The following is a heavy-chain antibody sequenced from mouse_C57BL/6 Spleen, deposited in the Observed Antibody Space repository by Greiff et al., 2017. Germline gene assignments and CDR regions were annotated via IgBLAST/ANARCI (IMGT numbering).Heavy chain of an antibody. CDR2: ISGGGGNT. CDR3: ARPTTWDYYFGY. J-gene: IGHJ2*01. D-gene: IGHD1-1*01. CDR1: GFTFSSYT. Sequence: EVNVVESGGGLVKPGGSLKLSCAASGFTFSSYTMSWVRQTPEKRLEWVATISGGGGNTYYPDSVKGRFTISRDNAKNTLYLQMSSLRSEDTALYCCARPTTWDYYFGYWGQGTTLTVS. V-gene: IGHV5-9*01.